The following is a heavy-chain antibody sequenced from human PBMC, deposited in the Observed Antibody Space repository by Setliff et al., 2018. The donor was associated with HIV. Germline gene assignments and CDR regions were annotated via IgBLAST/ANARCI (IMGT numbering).Heavy chain of an antibody. Sequence: PSETLSLTCTVSGGSVSSRSYYWSWIRQPPGKGLEWIGYIYYSGSTNYNPSLKSRVTISVDTSKNHFSLKLRSVTAADTAVYYCARVFVDTAVLRVLEYYFDSWGRGTLVTVSS. CDR2: IYYSGST. CDR3: ARVFVDTAVLRVLEYYFDS. J-gene: IGHJ4*02. V-gene: IGHV4-61*03. CDR1: GGSVSSRSYY. D-gene: IGHD5-18*01.